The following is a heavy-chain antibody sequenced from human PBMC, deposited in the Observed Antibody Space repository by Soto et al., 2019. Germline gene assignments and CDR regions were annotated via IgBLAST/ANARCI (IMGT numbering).Heavy chain of an antibody. CDR2: IYYSGSI. Sequence: QVQLQESGPGLVKPSQTLSLTCTVSGGSISSGGYYWSWIRQHPGKGLEWIGYIYYSGSIYYNPSLKSRVTISVDTSKNQFSLKLSSVTAADTAVYYCARYCISTSCSPAGFDYWGQGTLVTVSS. CDR3: ARYCISTSCSPAGFDY. J-gene: IGHJ4*02. CDR1: GGSISSGGYY. V-gene: IGHV4-31*03. D-gene: IGHD2-2*01.